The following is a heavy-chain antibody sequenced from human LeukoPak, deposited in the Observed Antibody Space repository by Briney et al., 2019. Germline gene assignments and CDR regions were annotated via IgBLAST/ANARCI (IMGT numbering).Heavy chain of an antibody. J-gene: IGHJ4*02. CDR2: ISSSSSNI. Sequence: GGSLRLSCAASGFTFSDYSMNWVRQAPGRGLEWVSYISSSSSNIYYADSVKGRFTISRDNAKNSLYLQMNSLRDEDTAVYYCARELSSGVDYWGQGTLVTVSS. CDR3: ARELSSGVDY. CDR1: GFTFSDYS. D-gene: IGHD3-22*01. V-gene: IGHV3-48*02.